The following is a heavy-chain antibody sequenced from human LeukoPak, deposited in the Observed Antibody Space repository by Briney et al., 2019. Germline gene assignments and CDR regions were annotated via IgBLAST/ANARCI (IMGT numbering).Heavy chain of an antibody. Sequence: GASVEVSCKASGGTFSSYAISWVRPAPGQGLEWMGGIIPIFGTANYAQKFQGRVTITADKSTSTAYMELSSLRSEDAAVYYCARGPYYYGSGSYYWNYFDYWGQGTLVTVSS. D-gene: IGHD3-10*01. V-gene: IGHV1-69*06. CDR3: ARGPYYYGSGSYYWNYFDY. CDR1: GGTFSSYA. J-gene: IGHJ4*02. CDR2: IIPIFGTA.